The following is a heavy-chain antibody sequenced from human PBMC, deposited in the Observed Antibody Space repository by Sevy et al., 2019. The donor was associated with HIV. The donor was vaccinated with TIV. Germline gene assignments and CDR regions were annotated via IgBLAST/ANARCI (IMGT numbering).Heavy chain of an antibody. CDR1: GGSISSSNW. D-gene: IGHD2-2*01. J-gene: IGHJ6*02. V-gene: IGHV4-4*02. CDR3: ARDRRTFVVVPAASYGMDV. Sequence: SETLSLTCAVSGGSISSSNWWSWVRQPPGKGLEWIGEIYHSGSTNYNPSLKSRVTISVDKYKNQFSLKLSSVTAADTAVYYCARDRRTFVVVPAASYGMDVWGQGTTVTVSS. CDR2: IYHSGST.